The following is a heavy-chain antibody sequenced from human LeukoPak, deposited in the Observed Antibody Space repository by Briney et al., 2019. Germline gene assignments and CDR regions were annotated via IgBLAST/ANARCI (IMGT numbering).Heavy chain of an antibody. CDR1: GGSISSSDYY. Sequence: SETLSLTCTVSGGSISSSDYYWGWLRQPPGKGLEWIGSISYSGSTYYKPSLRSRVTISRDTSNNEFSLKLNSVTAADTAVYYWARDAPRRLGDLLNDYWGQGPLVTVPS. CDR2: ISYSGST. V-gene: IGHV4-39*07. CDR3: ARDAPRRLGDLLNDY. J-gene: IGHJ4*02. D-gene: IGHD3-10*01.